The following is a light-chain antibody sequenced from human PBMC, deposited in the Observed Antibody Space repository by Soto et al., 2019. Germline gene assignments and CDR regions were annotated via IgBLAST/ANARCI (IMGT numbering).Light chain of an antibody. CDR1: QDINNY. J-gene: IGKJ4*01. CDR3: LQHRSYPLT. V-gene: IGKV1-17*03. Sequence: DIKRTQSPSAISASVGARVTITCRASQDINNYLAWFKQKPGKVPKRLIYGASSLQSGVPSRFSGSGSGTEFTLTISSLQPEDFATYYCLQHRSYPLTFGGGTKVEIK. CDR2: GAS.